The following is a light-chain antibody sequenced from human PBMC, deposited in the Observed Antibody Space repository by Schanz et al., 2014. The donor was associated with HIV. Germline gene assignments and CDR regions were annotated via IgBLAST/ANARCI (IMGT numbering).Light chain of an antibody. J-gene: IGKJ2*01. Sequence: EIVLTQSPGTLSLSPGERATLSCRASQSVSSTYLAWYQQKPGQAPRLLIYGASNRATGIPDRFRGSGSGTDFTLTISRLEPEDFAVYYCLQDDASPRTFGQGTKLDIK. CDR3: LQDDASPRT. V-gene: IGKV3-20*01. CDR2: GAS. CDR1: QSVSSTY.